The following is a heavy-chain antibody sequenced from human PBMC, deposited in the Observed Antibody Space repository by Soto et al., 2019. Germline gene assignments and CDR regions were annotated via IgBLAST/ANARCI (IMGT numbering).Heavy chain of an antibody. CDR1: GFSFGVCG. CDR2: IWYDGSKQ. CDR3: AAWAEGATEVH. V-gene: IGHV3-33*01. D-gene: IGHD2-15*01. Sequence: GGSLRLSCEAPGFSFGVCGMHWVRQAPGKGLEWVAVIWYDGSKQFYAASVAGRFTISRDDSTATLSLQMNKLRAEDTAVYYCAAWAEGATEVHWGQGTLVTDSS. J-gene: IGHJ4*02.